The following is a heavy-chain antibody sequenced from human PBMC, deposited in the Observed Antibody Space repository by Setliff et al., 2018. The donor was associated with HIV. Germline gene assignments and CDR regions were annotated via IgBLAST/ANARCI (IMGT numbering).Heavy chain of an antibody. CDR2: INHSGST. Sequence: SETLSLTCAVYGGSVSGHYWSWIRQPPGKGLEWIGEINHSGSTNYNPSLKSRVTISVDTSKNQFSLKLSSVTAADTAVFYCARLTTTYYYDSSAYYHPVWGQGTLVTVSS. CDR1: GGSVSGHY. V-gene: IGHV4-34*01. J-gene: IGHJ4*02. CDR3: ARLTTTYYYDSSAYYHPV. D-gene: IGHD3-22*01.